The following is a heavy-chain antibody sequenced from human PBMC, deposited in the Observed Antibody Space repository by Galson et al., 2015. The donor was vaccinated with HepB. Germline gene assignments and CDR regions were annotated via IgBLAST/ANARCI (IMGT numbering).Heavy chain of an antibody. Sequence: SLRLSCAASGFTFSSYAMSWVRQAPGKGLEWVSAISGSGVSTYYADSVKGRFTISRDNSKNTLYLQMNSLRAEDTAVYYCAKEGGDIVVVPALYGMDVWGQGTTVTVSS. CDR2: ISGSGVST. J-gene: IGHJ6*02. D-gene: IGHD2-2*01. V-gene: IGHV3-23*01. CDR3: AKEGGDIVVVPALYGMDV. CDR1: GFTFSSYA.